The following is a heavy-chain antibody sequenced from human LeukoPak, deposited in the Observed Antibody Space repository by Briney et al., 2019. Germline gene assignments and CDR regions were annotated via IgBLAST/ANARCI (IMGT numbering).Heavy chain of an antibody. D-gene: IGHD1-26*01. CDR3: AKSGGSGLIDY. CDR2: IYSSGNT. V-gene: IGHV4-39*01. Sequence: PSETLSLTCTVSGASISSNNYYWGWVRQPPGKGLEWIVNIYSSGNTYYNASLKSRVTIYIDTSKNQFSLNLSSVTAADTAVYYCAKSGGSGLIDYWGQGTLVTVSS. CDR1: GASISSNNYY. J-gene: IGHJ4*02.